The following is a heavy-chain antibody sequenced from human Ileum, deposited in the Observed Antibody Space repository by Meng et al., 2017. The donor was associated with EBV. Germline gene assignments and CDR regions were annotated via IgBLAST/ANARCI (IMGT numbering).Heavy chain of an antibody. V-gene: IGHV4-34*01. J-gene: IGHJ4*02. CDR3: ASHPGGNSQYYSSGDDY. CDR2: IKHRGGA. CDR1: GGSFSGYY. Sequence: QGPLQQWGVGLLKASETLSLACAVYGGSFSGYYWGWIRQPPGKGLEWIGEIKHRGGAFYNPSLKSRVTMSIDTSKNQFSLKLNSVTAADTAVYYCASHPGGNSQYYSSGDDYWGQGALVTVSS. D-gene: IGHD3-22*01.